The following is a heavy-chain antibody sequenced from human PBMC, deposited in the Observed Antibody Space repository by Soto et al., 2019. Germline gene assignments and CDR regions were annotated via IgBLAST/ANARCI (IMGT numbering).Heavy chain of an antibody. D-gene: IGHD5-18*01. CDR1: GGTFSSYT. Sequence: QVQLVQSGAEVKKPGSSVKVSCKASGGTFSSYTISWVRQAPGQGLEWMGRIIPILGIANYAQKFQGRVTITADKSTSTAYMELSSLRSEDTAVYYCASTRRDGYSGEFEYWGRGTLVTVSS. CDR3: ASTRRDGYSGEFEY. J-gene: IGHJ4*02. V-gene: IGHV1-69*02. CDR2: IIPILGIA.